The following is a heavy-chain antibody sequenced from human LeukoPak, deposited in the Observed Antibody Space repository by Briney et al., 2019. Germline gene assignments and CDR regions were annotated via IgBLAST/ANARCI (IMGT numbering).Heavy chain of an antibody. CDR3: ARARYYPMIVTYAFDI. CDR1: GGSISSYY. J-gene: IGHJ3*02. D-gene: IGHD3-22*01. Sequence: SETLSLTRTVSGGSISSYYWSWIRQPPGKGLEWIGYIYYSGSTNYNPSLKSRVTISVDTSKNQFSLKLSSVTAADTAVYYCARARYYPMIVTYAFDIWDQGTMVTVSS. V-gene: IGHV4-59*01. CDR2: IYYSGST.